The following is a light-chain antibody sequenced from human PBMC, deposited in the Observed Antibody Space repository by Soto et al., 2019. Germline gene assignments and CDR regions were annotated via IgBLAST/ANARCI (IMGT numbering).Light chain of an antibody. CDR2: KAS. V-gene: IGKV1-5*03. Sequence: QVTQFPSYLSASFGDSVTITCRASQSIRTWLAWYQQKPGSAPKLLIYKASTLDSGVPSRFSGNGSGTDFALTINNVQPEDCATYYCQQYNSYWTFGLGTRLEI. CDR1: QSIRTW. CDR3: QQYNSYWT. J-gene: IGKJ5*01.